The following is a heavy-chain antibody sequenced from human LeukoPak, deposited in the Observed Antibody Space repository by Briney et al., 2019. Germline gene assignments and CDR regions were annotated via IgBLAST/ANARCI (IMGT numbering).Heavy chain of an antibody. CDR2: ISAYNGNT. CDR3: ARDGGPGYGDYRRVLDY. Sequence: VASVKVSCKASGYTFTSYGISWVRQAPGQGLEWMGWISAYNGNTNYAQKLQGRVTMTTDTSTSTAYMELRSLRSDDTAVYYCARDGGPGYGDYRRVLDYWGQGTLVTVSS. V-gene: IGHV1-18*01. CDR1: GYTFTSYG. D-gene: IGHD4-17*01. J-gene: IGHJ4*02.